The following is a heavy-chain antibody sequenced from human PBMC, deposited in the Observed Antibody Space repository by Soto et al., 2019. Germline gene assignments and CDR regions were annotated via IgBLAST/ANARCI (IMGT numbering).Heavy chain of an antibody. CDR1: GGSISSGGYS. CDR3: ARVPDV. CDR2: IYHSGST. V-gene: IGHV4-30-2*01. J-gene: IGHJ6*02. Sequence: HLQLQESGSGLVKPSQTLSLTCAVSGGSISSGGYSWGWIRQPPGKGLEWIGYIYHSGSTYYNPSLKSRVTISVDRSKNQFSLKLSSVTAADTAVYYCARVPDVWGQGTTVTVSS.